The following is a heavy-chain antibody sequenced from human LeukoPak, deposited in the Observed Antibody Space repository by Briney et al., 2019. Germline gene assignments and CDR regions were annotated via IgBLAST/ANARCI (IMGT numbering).Heavy chain of an antibody. D-gene: IGHD3-16*01. Sequence: SVKVSCKASGGTFSSYAISWVRQAPGQGLEWMGRIIPIFGTANYAQKFQGRVTITADKSTSTAYMELSGLRSEDTAVYYCARVGEYYFDYWGQGTLVTVSS. V-gene: IGHV1-69*06. CDR2: IIPIFGTA. CDR1: GGTFSSYA. CDR3: ARVGEYYFDY. J-gene: IGHJ4*02.